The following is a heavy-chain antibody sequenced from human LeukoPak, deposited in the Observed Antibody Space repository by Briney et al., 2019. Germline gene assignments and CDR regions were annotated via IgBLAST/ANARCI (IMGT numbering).Heavy chain of an antibody. V-gene: IGHV3-48*04. J-gene: IGHJ4*02. CDR1: GFTFSSYS. D-gene: IGHD3-10*01. CDR2: ISSSSSTI. Sequence: GGSLRLSCAASGFTFSSYSMNWVRQAPGKGLEWVSYISSSSSTIYYADSVKGRFTISRDNAKNSLYLQMDSLRAEDTAVYYCASNSMVRGKGTDYWGQGTLVTVSS. CDR3: ASNSMVRGKGTDY.